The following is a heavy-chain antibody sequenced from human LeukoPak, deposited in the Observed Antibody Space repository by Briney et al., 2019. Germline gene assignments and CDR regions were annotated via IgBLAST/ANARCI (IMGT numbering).Heavy chain of an antibody. CDR2: INTNTGNP. CDR3: ARDLVGYSGSYWDWFDP. J-gene: IGHJ5*02. Sequence: ASVKVSCKASGGSFSNYVITWVRQAPGQGLEWMGWINTNTGNPTYAQGFTGRFVFSLDTSVSTAYLQISSLKAEDTAVYYCARDLVGYSGSYWDWFDPWGQGTLVTVSS. CDR1: GGSFSNYV. D-gene: IGHD1-26*01. V-gene: IGHV7-4-1*02.